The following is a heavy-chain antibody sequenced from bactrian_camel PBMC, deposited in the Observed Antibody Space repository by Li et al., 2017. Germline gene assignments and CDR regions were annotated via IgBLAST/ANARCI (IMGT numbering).Heavy chain of an antibody. CDR2: ISTDGGST. D-gene: IGHD5*01. J-gene: IGHJ6*01. V-gene: IGHV3S1*01. CDR3: AADPPGGTYCTGGVWQNRFGT. Sequence: HVQLVESGGGSVQAGGSLRLSCTASGLAFSNSCMGWFRQAPGKEREAVASISTDGGSTDYAGSVGGRFTISRDTAKNTLYLQMNNLKPEDTAMYYCAADPPGGTYCTGGVWQNRFGTWGQGTQVTVS. CDR1: GLAFSNSC.